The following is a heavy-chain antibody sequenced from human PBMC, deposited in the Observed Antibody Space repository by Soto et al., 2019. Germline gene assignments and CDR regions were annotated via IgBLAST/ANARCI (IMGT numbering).Heavy chain of an antibody. D-gene: IGHD6-19*01. CDR3: ARGEEQWLPPGMDV. CDR1: GYTFTSYA. J-gene: IGHJ6*02. Sequence: QVQLVQSGAEEKKPGASVKVSCKASGYTFTSYAMHWVRQAPGQRLEWMGWINAGNGNTKYSQKFQGRVTITRDTSASTAYKELSSLRSEDTAVYYCARGEEQWLPPGMDVWGQGTTVTVSS. V-gene: IGHV1-3*05. CDR2: INAGNGNT.